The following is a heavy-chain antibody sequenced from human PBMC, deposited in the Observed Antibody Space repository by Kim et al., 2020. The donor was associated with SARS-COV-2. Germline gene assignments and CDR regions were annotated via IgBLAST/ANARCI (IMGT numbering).Heavy chain of an antibody. J-gene: IGHJ4*02. Sequence: YADSVKGRLTISRDNSKNTLYLQMNSLRAEDTAVYYCAKALIKWEPNMGFWGQGTLVTVSS. CDR3: AKALIKWEPNMGF. D-gene: IGHD1-26*01. V-gene: IGHV3-23*01.